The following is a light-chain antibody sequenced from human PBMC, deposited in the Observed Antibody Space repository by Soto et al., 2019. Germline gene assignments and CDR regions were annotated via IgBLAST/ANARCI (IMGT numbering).Light chain of an antibody. V-gene: IGKV1-5*01. J-gene: IGKJ1*01. Sequence: DIQMTHSPSTLSASVLDRVTITFRASQSISRWLAWYQQKPGKAPKLLIHDATSLESGVPSRFSVSGSGTEFTLTISSLQPDDFATYYCKQYSSYWKFAQGTKVDIK. CDR2: DAT. CDR1: QSISRW. CDR3: KQYSSYWK.